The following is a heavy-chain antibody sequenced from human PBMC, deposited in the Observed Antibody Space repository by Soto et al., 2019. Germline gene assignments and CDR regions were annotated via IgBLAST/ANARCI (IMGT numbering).Heavy chain of an antibody. Sequence: QVQLVQSGAEVKKPGSSVKVSCKASGGTFSSYAISWVRQAPGQGLEWMGGIIPIFGTADYAQKFQGRVTITAEESTSTANMELSSLRSKDTAVYYCASLIAAAGPPHSPRYYYGMDVWGQGTTVTVSS. CDR1: GGTFSSYA. D-gene: IGHD6-13*01. CDR3: ASLIAAAGPPHSPRYYYGMDV. V-gene: IGHV1-69*12. J-gene: IGHJ6*02. CDR2: IIPIFGTA.